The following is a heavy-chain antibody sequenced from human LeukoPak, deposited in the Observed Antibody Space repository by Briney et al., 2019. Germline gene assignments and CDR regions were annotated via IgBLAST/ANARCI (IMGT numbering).Heavy chain of an antibody. CDR1: GFTFSSYA. CDR2: TGGSGGST. CDR3: AKVETAAAATLRGFDY. Sequence: GSLRLSCAASGFTFSSYAMSWVRQAPGKGLEWVSSTGGSGGSTYYADSVKGRFTISRDNSKNTLYLQMNSLRAEDTAVYYCAKVETAAAATLRGFDYWGQGTLVTVSS. J-gene: IGHJ4*02. V-gene: IGHV3-23*01. D-gene: IGHD6-13*01.